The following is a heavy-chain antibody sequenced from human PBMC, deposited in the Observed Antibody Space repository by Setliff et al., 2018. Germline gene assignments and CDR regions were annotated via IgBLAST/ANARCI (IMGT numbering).Heavy chain of an antibody. D-gene: IGHD6-19*01. CDR3: ARAPYSSSFIQYYYYYYMDV. V-gene: IGHV1-2*02. J-gene: IGHJ6*03. Sequence: ASVKVSCKASGYTFTGYYMHWVRQAPGQGLEWMGWINPNSGGTNYAQKFQGRVTMTRDTSISTAYMELSRLRSDDTAVYYCARAPYSSSFIQYYYYYYMDVWGKGTTVTVS. CDR1: GYTFTGYY. CDR2: INPNSGGT.